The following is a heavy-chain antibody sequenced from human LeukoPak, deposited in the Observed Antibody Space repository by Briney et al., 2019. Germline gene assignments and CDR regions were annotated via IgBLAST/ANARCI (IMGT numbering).Heavy chain of an antibody. CDR2: IFSNDEK. Sequence: ESGPTLVNPPETLTLTCTVSGFSLSDDRMGVSWTRQPSVKALEWLAHIFSNDEKSYNTSLKTRLTISKDTSKSQVVLNMTSMDPVDTATYYCARAAGYGSGWAVYYYGLDVWGQGTTVTVSS. D-gene: IGHD6-19*01. CDR3: ARAAGYGSGWAVYYYGLDV. CDR1: GFSLSDDRMG. J-gene: IGHJ6*02. V-gene: IGHV2-26*01.